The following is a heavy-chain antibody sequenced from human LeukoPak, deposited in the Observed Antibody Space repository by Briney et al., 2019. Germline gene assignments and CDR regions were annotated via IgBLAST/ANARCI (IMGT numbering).Heavy chain of an antibody. CDR3: ARISGLYCAGPACYNSPDS. J-gene: IGHJ4*02. CDR1: GGNFNYG. D-gene: IGHD2-2*02. CDR2: DIFLRGAP. V-gene: IGHV1-69*01. Sequence: SVKVSCKASGGNFNYGVSWVRQAPGQGLEWLGGDIFLRGAPNYAQKFQDRVTITSDESTTIAHMELSSLRSEDTAVYYCARISGLYCAGPACYNSPDSWGQGTLVSVSS.